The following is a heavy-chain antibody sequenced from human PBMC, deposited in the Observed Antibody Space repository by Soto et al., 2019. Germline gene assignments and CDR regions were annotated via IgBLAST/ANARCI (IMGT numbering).Heavy chain of an antibody. V-gene: IGHV6-1*01. Sequence: PSQTLSLTCAISGDSVSSNSAAWNWIRQSPSRGLEWLGRTYYRSKWYNDYAVSVKSRITINPDTSKNQFSLKLSSVTAADTAVYYCARHTHDYGDYLFDYWGQGALVTVSS. CDR3: ARHTHDYGDYLFDY. CDR1: GDSVSSNSAA. D-gene: IGHD4-17*01. J-gene: IGHJ4*02. CDR2: TYYRSKWYN.